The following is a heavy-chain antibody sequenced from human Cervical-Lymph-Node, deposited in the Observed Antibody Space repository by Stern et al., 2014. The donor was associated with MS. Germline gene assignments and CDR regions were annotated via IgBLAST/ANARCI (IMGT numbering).Heavy chain of an antibody. CDR1: GYTITGYY. D-gene: IGHD7-27*01. J-gene: IGHJ4*02. CDR3: ARDLAGDGDLPLDS. CDR2: INANNGAT. V-gene: IGHV1-2*02. Sequence: MQLVESGAEVKKPGASVKVSCKASGYTITGYYIHWVRQAPGQGLEWMGWINANNGATKYAQNFQGRFTMTRDTSIHTAHMGLSGLRVDDTAVYYCARDLAGDGDLPLDSLGQGTLVTVPS.